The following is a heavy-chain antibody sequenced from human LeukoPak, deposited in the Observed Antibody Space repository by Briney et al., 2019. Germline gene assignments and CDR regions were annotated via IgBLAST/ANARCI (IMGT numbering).Heavy chain of an antibody. CDR3: ARDHPVRYFDWASSYYYGMDV. CDR1: GYTFTGYY. Sequence: GPVKVSCKASGYTFTGYYMHWVRQAPGQGLEWMGWINPNSGGTNYAQKFQGWVTMTRDTSISTAYMELSRLRSDDTAVYYCARDHPVRYFDWASSYYYGMDVWGQGTTVTVSS. V-gene: IGHV1-2*04. J-gene: IGHJ6*02. D-gene: IGHD3-9*01. CDR2: INPNSGGT.